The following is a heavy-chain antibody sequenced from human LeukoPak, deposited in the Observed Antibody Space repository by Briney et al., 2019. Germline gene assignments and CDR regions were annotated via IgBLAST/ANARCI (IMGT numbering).Heavy chain of an antibody. J-gene: IGHJ4*02. Sequence: PSETLSLTCTVSGGSVSSDYWSWIRQPPGKGLEWIGYIYNSGSTNYNPSLKSRVTISVDTSKNQFSLKLSSVTAADTAVYYCARWSPGSLSLTRPGGQYYFDYWGQGTLVTVSS. CDR3: ARWSPGSLSLTRPGGQYYFDY. CDR2: IYNSGST. V-gene: IGHV4-59*08. D-gene: IGHD1-26*01. CDR1: GGSVSSDY.